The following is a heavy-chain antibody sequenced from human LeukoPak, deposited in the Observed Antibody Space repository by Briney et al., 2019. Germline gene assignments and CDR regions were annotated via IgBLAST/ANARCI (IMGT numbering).Heavy chain of an antibody. V-gene: IGHV4-39*01. CDR3: ARHRGSARGGSGFSQGQFDY. CDR1: GGSVSTGDYY. J-gene: IGHJ4*02. Sequence: PSETLSLTCTVSGGSVSTGDYYWGWIRQSPGKGLEWIGSIYYSGNTYYNPSLKSRVTISVDTSKNQFSMKLSSVTAADTAVYYYARHRGSARGGSGFSQGQFDYWGQGTLVTVSS. CDR2: IYYSGNT. D-gene: IGHD2-15*01.